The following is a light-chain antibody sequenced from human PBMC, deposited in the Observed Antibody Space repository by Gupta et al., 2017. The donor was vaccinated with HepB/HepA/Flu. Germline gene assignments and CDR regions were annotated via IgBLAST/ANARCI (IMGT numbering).Light chain of an antibody. CDR1: QTLTNNF. CDR3: QHDDTTFVT. V-gene: IGKV3-20*01. Sequence: DIVLTQSPGTLSLSPGERATLSCRASQTLTNNFLAWYQQKPGQTPNLLIYGASSRATGIPDRFGGSGSGTDFTLTISRLEPEDFAVYYCQHDDTTFVTFGGGTKVEI. J-gene: IGKJ4*01. CDR2: GAS.